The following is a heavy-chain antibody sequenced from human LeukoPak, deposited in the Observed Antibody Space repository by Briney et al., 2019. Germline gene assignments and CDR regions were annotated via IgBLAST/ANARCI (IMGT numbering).Heavy chain of an antibody. V-gene: IGHV1-18*01. CDR2: ISTYNGNT. CDR1: GYTFTSHG. CDR3: AREYSSGWYSGY. D-gene: IGHD6-19*01. J-gene: IGHJ4*02. Sequence: ASVKVYLRASGYTFTSHGVSWVRQAPGLGLEWKGWISTYNGNTNYAQKLQGRVTITRNTSISTAYMELSSLRSEDTAVYYCAREYSSGWYSGYWGQGTLVTVSS.